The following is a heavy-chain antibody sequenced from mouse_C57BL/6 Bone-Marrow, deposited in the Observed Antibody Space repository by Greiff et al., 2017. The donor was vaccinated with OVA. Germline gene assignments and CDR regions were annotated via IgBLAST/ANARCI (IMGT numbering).Heavy chain of an antibody. Sequence: EVQVVESGPELVKPGASVKMSCKASGYTFTDYNMYWVKQSHGKSLEWIGYINPNNGGTSYNQKFKGKATLTVNKSSSTAYMELRSLTSEDSAVYYCARSRWTAYWGQGTLVTVSA. CDR1: GYTFTDYN. CDR2: INPNNGGT. V-gene: IGHV1-22*01. J-gene: IGHJ3*01. D-gene: IGHD1-1*02. CDR3: ARSRWTAY.